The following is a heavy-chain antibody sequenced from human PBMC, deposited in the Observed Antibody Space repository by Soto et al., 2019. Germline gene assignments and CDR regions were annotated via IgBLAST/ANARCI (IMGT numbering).Heavy chain of an antibody. V-gene: IGHV4-59*01. CDR3: ARAPYYDYVWGENWFDP. D-gene: IGHD3-16*01. Sequence: SSETLSLTCTVSGGSIMSYYWSWIRQSPGKGLEWIGYIYYSGTTNYNPSLKSRVTMSVDTSKNQFSLKLSSVTAADTAVYYCARAPYYDYVWGENWFDPWGQGTLVTVSS. CDR1: GGSIMSYY. CDR2: IYYSGTT. J-gene: IGHJ5*02.